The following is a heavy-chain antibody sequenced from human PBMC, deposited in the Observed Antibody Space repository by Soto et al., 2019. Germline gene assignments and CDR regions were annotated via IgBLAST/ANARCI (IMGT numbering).Heavy chain of an antibody. J-gene: IGHJ4*02. D-gene: IGHD2-2*01. V-gene: IGHV4-39*02. Sequence: SETLSLTCTVSGGSINSGSYYWGWVRQPPGKGLEWVGNIYSSGTTVHNPSLKSPVIISVDTSKNQISLKLSSVTAADTALYYCARDWGTGFYQLDSWGQGTLVTVSS. CDR1: GGSINSGSYY. CDR3: ARDWGTGFYQLDS. CDR2: IYSSGTT.